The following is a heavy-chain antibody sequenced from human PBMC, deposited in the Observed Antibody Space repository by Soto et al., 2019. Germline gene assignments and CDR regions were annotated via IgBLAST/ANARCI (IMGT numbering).Heavy chain of an antibody. J-gene: IGHJ4*02. CDR3: ARDMQRYCSGGSCYSDY. CDR2: IKQDGSEK. CDR1: GFTFSSYW. V-gene: IGHV3-7*05. D-gene: IGHD2-15*01. Sequence: GGSLRLSCAASGFTFSSYWMSWVRQAPGKGLEWVANIKQDGSEKYYVDSVKGRFTISRDNAKNSLYLQMNSLRAEDTAVYYCARDMQRYCSGGSCYSDYWGQGTLVTVSS.